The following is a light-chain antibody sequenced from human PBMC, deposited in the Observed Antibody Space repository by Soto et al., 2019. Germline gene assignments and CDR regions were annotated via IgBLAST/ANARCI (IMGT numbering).Light chain of an antibody. CDR1: SSNIGAGYD. CDR2: GDN. J-gene: IGLJ1*01. CDR3: QSYDISLHNYV. Sequence: QSVLTQPPSVSGAPGQRVTISCTGSSSNIGAGYDVHWYQHLPGTAPKLLIYGDNNRPSGVPDRFSGSKSGTSASLAITRLQAEDEADYYCQSYDISLHNYVFGTGTQLTVL. V-gene: IGLV1-40*01.